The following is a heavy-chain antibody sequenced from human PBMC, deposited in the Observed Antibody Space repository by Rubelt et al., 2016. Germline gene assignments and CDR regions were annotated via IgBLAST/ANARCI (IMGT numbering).Heavy chain of an antibody. Sequence: GKGLEWVAVIWYGGSNKYYADSVKGRFTISRDNSKNTLYLQMNSLRAEDTALYYCAKDISRYDILTGYLIHWGQGTLVTVSS. J-gene: IGHJ4*02. CDR2: IWYGGSNK. D-gene: IGHD3-9*01. V-gene: IGHV3-33*06. CDR3: AKDISRYDILTGYLIH.